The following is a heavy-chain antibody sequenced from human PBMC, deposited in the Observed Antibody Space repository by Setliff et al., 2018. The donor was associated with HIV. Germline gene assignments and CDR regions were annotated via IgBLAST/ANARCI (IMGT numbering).Heavy chain of an antibody. V-gene: IGHV3-48*03. CDR3: AMSPYSSGLFDY. CDR1: GFTFSSYE. J-gene: IGHJ4*02. Sequence: PGGSLRLSCAASGFTFSSYEMNWVRQAPGKGLEWASYISSGGSTYYADSVRGRFTISRDNSKNTLYLQMNSLRAEDTAVYYCAMSPYSSGLFDYWGQGTMVTVSS. CDR2: ISSGGST. D-gene: IGHD6-19*01.